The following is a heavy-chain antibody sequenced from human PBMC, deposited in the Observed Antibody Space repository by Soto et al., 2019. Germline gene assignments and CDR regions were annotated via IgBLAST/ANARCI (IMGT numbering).Heavy chain of an antibody. Sequence: EVQLLESGGGLVQPGGSLRLSCAASGFTFSSYAMSWVRQAPGKGLEWVSAISGSGGSTYYADSVKGRFTISRDNSKNTLYLQMISLSALVTAVYYCAIGSFFYDSIVYYGDWGQGTLVTVSS. CDR1: GFTFSSYA. D-gene: IGHD3-22*01. J-gene: IGHJ4*01. CDR2: ISGSGGST. V-gene: IGHV3-23*01. CDR3: AIGSFFYDSIVYYGD.